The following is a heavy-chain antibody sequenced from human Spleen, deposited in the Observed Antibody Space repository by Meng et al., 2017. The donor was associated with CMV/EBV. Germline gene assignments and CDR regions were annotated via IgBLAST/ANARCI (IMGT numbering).Heavy chain of an antibody. CDR1: GDSLMNGNW. D-gene: IGHD3-22*01. J-gene: IGHJ4*02. Sequence: GSLRLSCAVSGDSLMNGNWWSWVRQPPGRGLEWFGEILHSGTTTYNPSLKSRVTISLDESKNEFSLKLTSVTAADTAVYYCARNGHYSLDYWSLGTLVTVSS. CDR2: ILHSGTT. CDR3: ARNGHYSLDY. V-gene: IGHV4-4*02.